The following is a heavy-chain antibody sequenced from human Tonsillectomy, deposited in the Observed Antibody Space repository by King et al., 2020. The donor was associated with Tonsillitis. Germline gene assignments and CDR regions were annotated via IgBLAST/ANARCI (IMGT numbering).Heavy chain of an antibody. CDR1: NDSISSYY. J-gene: IGHJ4*02. V-gene: IGHV4-59*01. Sequence: QLQESGPGLVKPSETLSLTCTVSNDSISSYYWSWIRQPPGKGLEWIGYIYYSGGTKYNPSLKSRVTISVDTSKNQFSLNLRSVTAADTAVYYCARGTQLSLNYLDYWGQGTLVTVSS. CDR2: IYYSGGT. D-gene: IGHD2/OR15-2a*01. CDR3: ARGTQLSLNYLDY.